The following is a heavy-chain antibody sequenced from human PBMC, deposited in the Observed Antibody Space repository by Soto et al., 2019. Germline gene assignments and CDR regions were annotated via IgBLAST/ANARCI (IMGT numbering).Heavy chain of an antibody. CDR3: ATSQNDFWSGYYTRGEVNWFDP. V-gene: IGHV1-24*01. Sequence: ASVKVSCKVSGYTLTELSMHWVRQAPGKGLEWMGGFDPEDGETIYAQKFQGRVTMTEDTSTDTAYMELSSLRSEDTAVYYCATSQNDFWSGYYTRGEVNWFDPWGQGTLVTVPS. CDR2: FDPEDGET. CDR1: GYTLTELS. D-gene: IGHD3-3*01. J-gene: IGHJ5*02.